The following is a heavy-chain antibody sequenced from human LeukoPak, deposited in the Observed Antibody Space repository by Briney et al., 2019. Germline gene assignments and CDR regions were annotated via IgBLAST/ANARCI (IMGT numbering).Heavy chain of an antibody. Sequence: SETLSLTCTVSGGSISSGDYYWSWIRQPPGKGLEWIGYIYYSGSTYYNPSLESRVTISVDTSKNQFSLKLSSVTAADTAVYFCARLSAAQLIGYWGQGTLVTVSS. CDR3: ARLSAAQLIGY. CDR1: GGSISSGDYY. CDR2: IYYSGST. V-gene: IGHV4-30-4*08. J-gene: IGHJ4*02. D-gene: IGHD6-13*01.